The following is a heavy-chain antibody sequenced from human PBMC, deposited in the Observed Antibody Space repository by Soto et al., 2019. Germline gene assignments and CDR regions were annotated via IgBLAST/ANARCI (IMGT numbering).Heavy chain of an antibody. J-gene: IGHJ4*02. V-gene: IGHV4-34*01. CDR1: GGSFSGYY. D-gene: IGHD6-13*01. CDR3: ARHHVRGRTIAGAAEF. Sequence: SSETLSLTCAVYGGSFSGYYWSWIRQPPGKGLEWIGEINHSGNTNYNPSLKSRVTISVDTSKNQLFLNLSSVTAADTAMYYCARHHVRGRTIAGAAEFWGPGTLVTVSS. CDR2: INHSGNT.